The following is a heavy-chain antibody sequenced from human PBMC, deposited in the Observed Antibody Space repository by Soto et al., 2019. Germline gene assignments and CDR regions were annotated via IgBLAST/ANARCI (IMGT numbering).Heavy chain of an antibody. Sequence: QVQLQESGPGLVKPSETLSLTCTVSGGSISIYYWSWIRQPAGEGLEWIGRISASGGTNYNPSLKSRVSVSLDTSKNQFSLNLRSVTDADTAVYYCARGAGPPWFDPWGQGTLVTVSS. V-gene: IGHV4-4*07. CDR3: ARGAGPPWFDP. CDR2: ISASGGT. J-gene: IGHJ5*02. CDR1: GGSISIYY.